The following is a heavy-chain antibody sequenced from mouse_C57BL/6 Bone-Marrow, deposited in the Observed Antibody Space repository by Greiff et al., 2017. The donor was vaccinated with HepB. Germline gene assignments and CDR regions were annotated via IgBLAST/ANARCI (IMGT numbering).Heavy chain of an antibody. D-gene: IGHD1-1*01. CDR2: IYPRDGST. Sequence: QVQLQQSGPELVKPGASVKLSCKASGYTFTSYDINWVKQRPGQGLEWIGWIYPRDGSTKYNEKFKGTATLTVDTSSSTAYMELHSLTSEDSAVYFCARLIPYYYGSSYYAMDYWGQGTSVTVSS. J-gene: IGHJ4*01. V-gene: IGHV1-85*01. CDR3: ARLIPYYYGSSYYAMDY. CDR1: GYTFTSYD.